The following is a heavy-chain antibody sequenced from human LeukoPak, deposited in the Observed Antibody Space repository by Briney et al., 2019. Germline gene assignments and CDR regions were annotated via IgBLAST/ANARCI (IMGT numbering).Heavy chain of an antibody. CDR3: ARGRITIFGVVSFGAFDI. D-gene: IGHD3-3*01. Sequence: SETLSLTCAVYGVSFSGYYWSWIRQPPGKGLEWIGEINHSGSTNYNPSLESRATISVDTSKNQFYLKLSSVTAADTAVYYCARGRITIFGVVSFGAFDIWGQGTMVTVSS. CDR2: INHSGST. J-gene: IGHJ3*02. V-gene: IGHV4-34*01. CDR1: GVSFSGYY.